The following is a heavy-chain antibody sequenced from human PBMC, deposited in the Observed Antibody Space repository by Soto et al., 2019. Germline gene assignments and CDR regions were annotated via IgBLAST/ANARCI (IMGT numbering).Heavy chain of an antibody. D-gene: IGHD2-15*01. CDR3: AKDSGVGYCSGGSCYLGAGYFDY. Sequence: GGSLRLSCAASGFTFSSYAMSWVRQAPGKGLEWVSAISGSGGSTYYADSVKGRFTISRDNSKNTLYLQMNSLRAEDTAVYYCAKDSGVGYCSGGSCYLGAGYFDYWGQGTLVTVSS. CDR2: ISGSGGST. V-gene: IGHV3-23*01. CDR1: GFTFSSYA. J-gene: IGHJ4*02.